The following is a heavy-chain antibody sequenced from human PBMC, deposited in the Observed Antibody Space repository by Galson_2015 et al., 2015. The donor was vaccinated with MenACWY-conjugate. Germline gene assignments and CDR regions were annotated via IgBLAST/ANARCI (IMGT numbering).Heavy chain of an antibody. J-gene: IGHJ4*02. V-gene: IGHV3-64D*06. CDR1: GFTFSSYA. Sequence: SLRLSCAASGFTFSSYAMHWVRQAPGKGLEYVSAISSNGGSTYYADSVKGRFTISRDNSKNTLYLQMSSLRAEDTAVYYCVKENGWELNFFDYWGQGTLVTVSS. CDR2: ISSNGGST. CDR3: VKENGWELNFFDY. D-gene: IGHD1-26*01.